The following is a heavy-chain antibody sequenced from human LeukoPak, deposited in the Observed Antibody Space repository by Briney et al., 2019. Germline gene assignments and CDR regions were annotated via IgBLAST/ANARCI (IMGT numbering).Heavy chain of an antibody. CDR2: IHYSGST. CDR3: ARDSPSLGWERRNY. CDR1: GGSISSSSYY. Sequence: SETLSLTCTVSGGSISSSSYYWGWIRQPPGKGLEWIGSIHYSGSTYYNPSLKSRVTISVDTSKNQFSLKLSSVTAADTAVYYCARDSPSLGWERRNYWGQGTLVTVSS. J-gene: IGHJ4*02. D-gene: IGHD1-26*01. V-gene: IGHV4-39*07.